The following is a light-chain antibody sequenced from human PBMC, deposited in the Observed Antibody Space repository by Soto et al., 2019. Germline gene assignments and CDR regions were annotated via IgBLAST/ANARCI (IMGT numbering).Light chain of an antibody. CDR1: SSDVGGYNY. J-gene: IGLJ1*01. CDR2: EVT. Sequence: QSALNQPPSSSGSPGQSVTISCTGTSSDVGGYNYVSWYQQHPGKAPKLMISEVTNRPSGVSDRFSGSKSGNTASLTISGLQAEDEADYYCSSFTSRFTFVFGTGTKVTVL. V-gene: IGLV2-8*01. CDR3: SSFTSRFTFV.